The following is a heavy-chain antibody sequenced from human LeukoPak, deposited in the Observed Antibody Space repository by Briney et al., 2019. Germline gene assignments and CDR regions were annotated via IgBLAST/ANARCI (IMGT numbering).Heavy chain of an antibody. J-gene: IGHJ6*02. D-gene: IGHD6-19*01. CDR1: GFTFSNHY. V-gene: IGHV3-74*01. CDR2: IDPNGRYT. Sequence: AGGSLRLSCAASGFTFSNHYMHWVRQAPGKGLVSVSRIDPNGRYTSYADSVKGRFTISRDNAMNTLYLQMNTLGAEDTALYYCVRGSTDWNGMDVWGQGTTVTVSS. CDR3: VRGSTDWNGMDV.